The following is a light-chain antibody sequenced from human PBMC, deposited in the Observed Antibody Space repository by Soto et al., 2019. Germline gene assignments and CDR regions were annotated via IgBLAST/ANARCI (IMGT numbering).Light chain of an antibody. CDR2: GAS. CDR3: HQYGASPRT. V-gene: IGKV3-20*01. CDR1: QRVSRNF. J-gene: IGKJ4*02. Sequence: ETVLSQSPGTLSLSPGERATLSCRASQRVSRNFLAWYQQKPGQAPKLLIYGASNRATAISDRFSGSGSGTDFTLTISRLEPEDSAVYCCHQYGASPRTFGRGTKVEIK.